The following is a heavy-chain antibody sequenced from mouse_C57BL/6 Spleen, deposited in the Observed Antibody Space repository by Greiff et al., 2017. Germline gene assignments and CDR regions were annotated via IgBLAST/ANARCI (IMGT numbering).Heavy chain of an antibody. Sequence: VQLQQSGAELVKPGASVKISCKASGYAFSSYWMNWVKQRPGKGLEWIGQIYPGDGDTNYNGKFKGKATLTADKSSSTAYMQLSSRTSEDSAVYFCARTGEGYAMDYWGQGTSVTVSS. CDR2: IYPGDGDT. CDR1: GYAFSSYW. D-gene: IGHD3-1*01. J-gene: IGHJ4*01. V-gene: IGHV1-80*01. CDR3: ARTGEGYAMDY.